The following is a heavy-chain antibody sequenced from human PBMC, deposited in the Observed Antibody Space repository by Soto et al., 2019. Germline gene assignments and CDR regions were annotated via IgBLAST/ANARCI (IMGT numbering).Heavy chain of an antibody. CDR1: GFTFGDYA. CDR2: IRSKAYGGTT. D-gene: IGHD2-2*01. V-gene: IGHV3-49*04. Sequence: TGGSLRLSCTASGFTFGDYAMSWVRQAPGKGLEWVGFIRSKAYGGTTEYAASVKGRFTISRDDSKSIAYLQMNSLKTEDTAVYYCTRQSPSRGGYWGQGTLVTVSS. J-gene: IGHJ4*02. CDR3: TRQSPSRGGY.